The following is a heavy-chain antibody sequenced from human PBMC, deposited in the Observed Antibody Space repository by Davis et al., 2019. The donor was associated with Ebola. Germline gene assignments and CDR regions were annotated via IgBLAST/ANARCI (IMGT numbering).Heavy chain of an antibody. CDR1: GFTFSSYW. CDR2: INSDGSST. J-gene: IGHJ6*02. V-gene: IGHV3-74*01. D-gene: IGHD2-2*01. Sequence: GESLKISCAASGFTFSSYWMHWVRQAPGKGLVWVSRINSDGSSTSYADSVKGRFTISRDNAKNTLYPQMNSLRAEDTAVYYCAREGIVVVPAAYNDAYYYGMDVWGQGTTVTVSS. CDR3: AREGIVVVPAAYNDAYYYGMDV.